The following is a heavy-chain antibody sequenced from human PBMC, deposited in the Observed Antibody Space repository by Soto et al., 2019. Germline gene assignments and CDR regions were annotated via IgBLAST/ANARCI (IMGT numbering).Heavy chain of an antibody. CDR1: GGTFSSYA. V-gene: IGHV1-69*12. Sequence: VQLVQSGAEVKKPGSSVKVSCKASGGTFSSYAISWVRQAPGQGLEWMGGIIPIFGTANYAQKFQGRVTITADESTSTAYMELSSLRSEDTAVYYCASRLQPKVTSYWYFDLWGRGTLVTVSS. D-gene: IGHD6-25*01. CDR3: ASRLQPKVTSYWYFDL. CDR2: IIPIFGTA. J-gene: IGHJ2*01.